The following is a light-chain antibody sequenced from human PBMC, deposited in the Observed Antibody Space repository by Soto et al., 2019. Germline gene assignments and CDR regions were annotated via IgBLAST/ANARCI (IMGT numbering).Light chain of an antibody. V-gene: IGKV3-15*01. CDR3: QQYNDWPLT. CDR2: GAS. Sequence: EIVLTQSPGTLSLSPGERATLSCRASQSVTSRYVAWYQQRPGQAPRLLIYGASSRATGIPARFSGSGSGTEFTLTIISLQSEDSAVYYCQQYNDWPLTFGRGTKVDIK. CDR1: QSVTSRY. J-gene: IGKJ4*01.